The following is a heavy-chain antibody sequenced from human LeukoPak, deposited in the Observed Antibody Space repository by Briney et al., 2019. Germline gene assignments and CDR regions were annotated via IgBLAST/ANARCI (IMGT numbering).Heavy chain of an antibody. D-gene: IGHD4-17*01. V-gene: IGHV4-59*01. CDR1: GASISSFY. Sequence: SETLSLTCTVSGASISSFYWGWIRQPPGKRLEWIGYIYYSGSTNYNPSLKSRVTISSDTSKNQFSLKLSSVTAADTAVYYCARGGTTVTPGLLWFDPWGQGTLVTVSS. CDR2: IYYSGST. CDR3: ARGGTTVTPGLLWFDP. J-gene: IGHJ5*02.